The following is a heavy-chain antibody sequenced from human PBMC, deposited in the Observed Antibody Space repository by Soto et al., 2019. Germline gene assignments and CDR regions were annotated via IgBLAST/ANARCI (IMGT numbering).Heavy chain of an antibody. CDR2: ISYDGGKQ. CDR1: GFNFENYG. Sequence: QAQLVDSGGGVAQPGRSLRLSCAASGFNFENYGMHWVRQAPGKGLEWVAVISYDGGKQYYGDSVKGRFTISRDNSKNTRFLQMNSLRAEDTAVYYCARSLEPPSDPHGTIGYYYFDNWSQGTLVTVSS. D-gene: IGHD1-1*01. CDR3: ARSLEPPSDPHGTIGYYYFDN. J-gene: IGHJ4*02. V-gene: IGHV3-30*03.